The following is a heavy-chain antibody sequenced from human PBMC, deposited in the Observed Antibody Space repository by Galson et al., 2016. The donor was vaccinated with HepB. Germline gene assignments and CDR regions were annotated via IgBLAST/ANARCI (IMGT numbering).Heavy chain of an antibody. V-gene: IGHV4-59*01. CDR3: ARCHPDFDFWSGYFDY. Sequence: ETLSLTCNVSGASIRSYYWNWIRQSPGKGLEWIGYIYYSGSTNYNPSLKSRFTISIDTSKNQFFLKLNSVTAADTAVYYCARCHPDFDFWSGYFDYWGQGMLVTVSS. J-gene: IGHJ4*02. CDR2: IYYSGST. D-gene: IGHD3-3*01. CDR1: GASIRSYY.